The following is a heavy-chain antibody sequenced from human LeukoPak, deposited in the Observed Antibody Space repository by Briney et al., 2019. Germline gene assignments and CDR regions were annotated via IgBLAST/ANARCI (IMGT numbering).Heavy chain of an antibody. D-gene: IGHD1-26*01. CDR3: ASSAGGSDY. V-gene: IGHV3-66*01. Sequence: GGSLRLSCATSGFTFKNYAMSWVRQAPGKGLEWVSVIYSGGSTYYADSVKGRFTISRDNSKNTLYLQMNSLRAEDTAVYYCASSAGGSDYWGQGTLVTVSS. J-gene: IGHJ4*02. CDR1: GFTFKNYA. CDR2: IYSGGST.